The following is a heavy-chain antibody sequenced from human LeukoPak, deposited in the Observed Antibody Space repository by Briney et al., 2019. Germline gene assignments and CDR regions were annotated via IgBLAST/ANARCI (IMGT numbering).Heavy chain of an antibody. CDR3: AREGVRGIQLWLLDY. CDR2: IWYDGSNK. J-gene: IGHJ4*02. CDR1: GFTFSSYG. Sequence: GGSLRLSCAASGFTFSSYGMHWVRQAPGKGPEWVAVIWYDGSNKYYADSVKGRFTISRDNSKNTLYLQMNSLRAEDTAVYYCAREGVRGIQLWLLDYWGQGTLVTVSS. D-gene: IGHD5-18*01. V-gene: IGHV3-33*01.